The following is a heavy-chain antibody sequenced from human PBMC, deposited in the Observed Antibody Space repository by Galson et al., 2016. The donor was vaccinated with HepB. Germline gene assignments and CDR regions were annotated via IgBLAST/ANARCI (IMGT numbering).Heavy chain of an antibody. CDR3: AGEADT. CDR1: GFTFSDSY. Sequence: SLRLSCAASGFTFSDSYISWVRQAPGKGLEWVSHISSSGSTIYYADSVKGRLTVSRDDAKNSLYLQMNSLRVEDTAVYYCAGEADTWGQGTLVTVSS. D-gene: IGHD6-25*01. J-gene: IGHJ4*02. V-gene: IGHV3-11*01. CDR2: ISSSGSTI.